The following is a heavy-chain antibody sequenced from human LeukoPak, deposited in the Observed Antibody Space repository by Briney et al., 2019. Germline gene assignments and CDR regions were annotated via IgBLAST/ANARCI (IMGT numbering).Heavy chain of an antibody. V-gene: IGHV1-8*01. CDR1: GYTFTSYD. J-gene: IGHJ4*02. CDR3: ARMPDSSGYCCFDY. Sequence: ASVKVSCKASGYTFTSYDINWVRQATGQGLEWMGWMNPNSGNTGYAQKFQGRVTMTRNTSISTAYMELSSLRSEDTAVYYCARMPDSSGYCCFDYWGQGTLVTVSS. D-gene: IGHD3-22*01. CDR2: MNPNSGNT.